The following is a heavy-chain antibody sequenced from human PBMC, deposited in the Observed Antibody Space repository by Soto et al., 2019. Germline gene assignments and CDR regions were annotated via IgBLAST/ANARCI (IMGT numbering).Heavy chain of an antibody. CDR3: AKGLSVIQPWLMDAY. Sequence: QVQLVESGGGVVQPGRSLRLSCAVSGFTFRSYGMHWVRQAPGKGLEWVAGISYDGSNEDYADSVKGRFTISRDNSKNTLCLRRNSRRGEDRAVYYCAKGLSVIQPWLMDAYWGQGTLVTVSS. CDR1: GFTFRSYG. CDR2: ISYDGSNE. J-gene: IGHJ4*02. V-gene: IGHV3-30*18. D-gene: IGHD5-18*01.